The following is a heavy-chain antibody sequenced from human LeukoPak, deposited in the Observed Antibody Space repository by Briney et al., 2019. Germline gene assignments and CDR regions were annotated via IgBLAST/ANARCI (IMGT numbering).Heavy chain of an antibody. D-gene: IGHD3-22*01. J-gene: IGHJ4*02. Sequence: QSSETLSLTCTVSGGSISSYYWSWIRQPPGKGLEWIGYIYYSGSTNYNPSLKSRVTISVDTSKNQFSLKLSSVTAADTAVYYCARTDYDSSGYYFDYWGQGTLVTVSS. CDR2: IYYSGST. CDR3: ARTDYDSSGYYFDY. V-gene: IGHV4-59*08. CDR1: GGSISSYY.